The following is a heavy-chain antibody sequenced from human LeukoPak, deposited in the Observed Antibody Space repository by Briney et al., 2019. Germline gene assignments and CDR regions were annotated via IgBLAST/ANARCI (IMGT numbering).Heavy chain of an antibody. CDR1: GYTFTGYY. V-gene: IGHV1-46*01. Sequence: GASVKVSCKASGYTFTGYYMHWVRQAPGQGLEWMGIINPSGGSTSYAQKFQGRVTMTRDTSTSTVYMELSSLRSEDTAVYYCARGTMAYDSSGSFDYWGQGTLVTVSS. CDR2: INPSGGST. D-gene: IGHD3-22*01. J-gene: IGHJ4*02. CDR3: ARGTMAYDSSGSFDY.